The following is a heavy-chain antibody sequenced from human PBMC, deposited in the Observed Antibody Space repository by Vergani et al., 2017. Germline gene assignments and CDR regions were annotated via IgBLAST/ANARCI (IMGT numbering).Heavy chain of an antibody. V-gene: IGHV3-9*01. D-gene: IGHD6-6*01. Sequence: EVQLVESGGGLVQPGRSLRLSCAASGFTFDDYAMHWVRQAPGKGLEWVSGISWNRGSIGYADSVKGRVTISRDNAKNSLYLQMNSLRAEDTALYYCAKGIAARQSLADYWGQGTLVTVSS. CDR2: ISWNRGSI. CDR1: GFTFDDYA. J-gene: IGHJ4*02. CDR3: AKGIAARQSLADY.